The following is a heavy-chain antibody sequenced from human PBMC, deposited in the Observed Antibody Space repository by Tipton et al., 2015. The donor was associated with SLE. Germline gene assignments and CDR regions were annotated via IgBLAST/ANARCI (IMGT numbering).Heavy chain of an antibody. Sequence: VQSGAEVKKPGSSVKVSCKASGGTFSSYAISWVRQAPGQGLEWMGRIIPIFGTANYAQKFQGRVTITADESTSTAYMELSSLRSEDTAVYYCAREDCSSTSCYFKGTYDAFDIWGQGTMVTVSS. V-gene: IGHV1-69*15. D-gene: IGHD2-2*01. CDR1: GGTFSSYA. CDR2: IIPIFGTA. J-gene: IGHJ3*02. CDR3: AREDCSSTSCYFKGTYDAFDI.